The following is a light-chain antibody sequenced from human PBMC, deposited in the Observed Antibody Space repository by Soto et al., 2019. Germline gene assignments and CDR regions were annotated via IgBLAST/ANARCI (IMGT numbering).Light chain of an antibody. CDR3: QQRSDWPWT. CDR2: DVS. CDR1: ESVTDY. J-gene: IGKJ1*01. V-gene: IGKV3-11*01. Sequence: EIVLTQSPATLSLSPGERGTLSCRASESVTDYLAWYQQKPGQAPRLLVYDVSNRAAGIPTRFSGGGSGTDCTLTISNVEPEDFAVYYCQQRSDWPWTFGQGTKVEIK.